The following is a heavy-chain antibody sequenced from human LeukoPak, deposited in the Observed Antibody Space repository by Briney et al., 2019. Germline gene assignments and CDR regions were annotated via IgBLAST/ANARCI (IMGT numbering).Heavy chain of an antibody. V-gene: IGHV3-23*01. CDR1: GFTFTSHA. Sequence: GGSLRLSCAASGFTFTSHAMSWVRQAPGKGLEWVSAISGSGGSTYYADSVKGRFTISRDNSKNTLYLQMNSLRAEDTAVYYCAKKYERFLEWLSISWRTDYFDYWGQGTLVTVSS. CDR3: AKKYERFLEWLSISWRTDYFDY. CDR2: ISGSGGST. J-gene: IGHJ4*02. D-gene: IGHD3-3*01.